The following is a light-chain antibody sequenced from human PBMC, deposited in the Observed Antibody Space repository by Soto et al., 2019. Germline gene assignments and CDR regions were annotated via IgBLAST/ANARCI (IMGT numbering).Light chain of an antibody. CDR1: QSVSSY. Sequence: EIVLTQSPATLSLSPGERATLSCRASQSVSSYLAWYQQKPGQAPRPLIYDASSRATGIPARFSGSGSGTEFTLTISSLEPEDFAVYYCQQRSNWPVTFGQGTKVDIK. CDR2: DAS. J-gene: IGKJ1*01. V-gene: IGKV3-11*01. CDR3: QQRSNWPVT.